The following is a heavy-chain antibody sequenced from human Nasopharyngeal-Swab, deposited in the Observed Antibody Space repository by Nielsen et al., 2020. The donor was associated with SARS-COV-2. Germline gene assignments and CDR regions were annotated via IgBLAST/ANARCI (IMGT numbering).Heavy chain of an antibody. CDR3: ARDGSSSGWSNWFDP. V-gene: IGHV1-46*01. CDR2: INPSGGTT. D-gene: IGHD6-19*01. J-gene: IGHJ5*02. Sequence: SVKVSCKASGYTFTTYYLHWVRQAPGQGLEWMGIINPSGGTTTYAQKFQGRVTITADESRSTVYMELRSLRSEDTAVYYCARDGSSSGWSNWFDPWGQGTLVTV. CDR1: GYTFTTYY.